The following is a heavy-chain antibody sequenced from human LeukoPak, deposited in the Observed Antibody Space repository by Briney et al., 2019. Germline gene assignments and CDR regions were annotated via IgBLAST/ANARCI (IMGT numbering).Heavy chain of an antibody. J-gene: IGHJ4*02. CDR1: GFTFSSYW. D-gene: IGHD5-18*01. Sequence: GGSLRLSCAASGFTFSSYWMHWVRQAPGKGLVWVSRIKGDGSSTRYADSVKGRFTISRDNAKNTLYLQMNSLRAEDTAVYYCARDKGTSMVPEFDYWGQGTQVTVSS. CDR2: IKGDGSST. CDR3: ARDKGTSMVPEFDY. V-gene: IGHV3-74*01.